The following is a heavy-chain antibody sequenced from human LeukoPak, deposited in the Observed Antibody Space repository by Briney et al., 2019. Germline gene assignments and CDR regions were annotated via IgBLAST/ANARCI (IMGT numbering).Heavy chain of an antibody. CDR3: ARASYGIAVSYYFDY. Sequence: PGGSLRLSCAASGFTFSSYSMNWVRQAPGKGLEWVSSISSSSSYIYYADSVKGRFTISRDNAKNSLYLQMNSLRAEDTAVYYCARASYGIAVSYYFDYWGQGTLVTVSS. CDR2: ISSSSSYI. J-gene: IGHJ4*02. D-gene: IGHD6-19*01. CDR1: GFTFSSYS. V-gene: IGHV3-21*01.